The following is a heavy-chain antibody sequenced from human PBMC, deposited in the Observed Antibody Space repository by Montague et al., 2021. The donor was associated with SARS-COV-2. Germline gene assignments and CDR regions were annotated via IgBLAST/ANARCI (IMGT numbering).Heavy chain of an antibody. V-gene: IGHV4-39*01. CDR3: VRVTHPRSAWPYYMDV. Sequence: SETLSLTCTVSGDPISSSSYYWGRVRQPPGKGLEWIGSINNRGNTYNNPSLRSRVSISVDTSRNQFSLNVRSVTAADTGLFYCVRVTHPRSAWPYYMDVWGKGTTVTV. CDR2: INNRGNT. CDR1: GDPISSSSYY. J-gene: IGHJ6*03. D-gene: IGHD4-11*01.